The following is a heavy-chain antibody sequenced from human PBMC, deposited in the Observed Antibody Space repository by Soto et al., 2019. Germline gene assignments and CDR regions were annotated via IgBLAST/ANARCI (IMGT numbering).Heavy chain of an antibody. D-gene: IGHD3-22*01. CDR1: GFTFSIYA. CDR3: ARENHRSTMIDFDS. V-gene: IGHV3-23*01. J-gene: IGHJ4*02. Sequence: TGGSLRLSCAASGFTFSIYAMTWVRQAPGKGLEWVSLIGSGDTTYYADSVRARFTISRDNSKNTLYLQMNSLRAEDTAIYYCARENHRSTMIDFDSWGQGTLVTVSS. CDR2: IGSGDTT.